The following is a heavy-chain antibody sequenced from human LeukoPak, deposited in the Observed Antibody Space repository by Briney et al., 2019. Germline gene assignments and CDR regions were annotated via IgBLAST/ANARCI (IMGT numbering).Heavy chain of an antibody. Sequence: ASVKVSCKASGYAFTDYYIHWVRQAPGQGLECMGWINPSSGDTHPAQKFQGRVTMTSDTSTSTVYMKLNWLRSDDTAVFYCARDRVVAAATMSDYWGQGTLVTVSS. D-gene: IGHD2-15*01. CDR2: INPSSGDT. CDR3: ARDRVVAAATMSDY. V-gene: IGHV1-2*02. CDR1: GYAFTDYY. J-gene: IGHJ4*02.